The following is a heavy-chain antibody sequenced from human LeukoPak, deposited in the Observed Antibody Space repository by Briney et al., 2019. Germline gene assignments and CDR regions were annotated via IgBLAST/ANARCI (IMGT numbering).Heavy chain of an antibody. CDR1: GYTFTSYD. V-gene: IGHV1-8*01. CDR2: MNPNSGRT. J-gene: IGHJ4*02. CDR3: TRETSSRYFDY. Sequence: ASVKVSCKASGYTFTSYDINWVRQATGQGLEWMGWMNPNSGRTGYAQNFQGRITITRNTSISIAYMELSSLRSEDTAVYYCTRETSSRYFDYWGQGTLVTVSS.